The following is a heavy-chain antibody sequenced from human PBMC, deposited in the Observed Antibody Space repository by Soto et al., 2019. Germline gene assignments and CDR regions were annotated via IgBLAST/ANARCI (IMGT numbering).Heavy chain of an antibody. D-gene: IGHD2-15*01. J-gene: IGHJ3*02. Sequence: QVQLVQSGAEVKKPGSSVMVSCKASGGTFSSYAISWVRQAPGQGLEWMGGIIPIFGTANYAQKFQGRVTITADKSTSTAYMELSSLRSEDTAVYYCARGIVVVVAATAAFDIWGQGTMVTVSS. CDR3: ARGIVVVVAATAAFDI. CDR1: GGTFSSYA. V-gene: IGHV1-69*06. CDR2: IIPIFGTA.